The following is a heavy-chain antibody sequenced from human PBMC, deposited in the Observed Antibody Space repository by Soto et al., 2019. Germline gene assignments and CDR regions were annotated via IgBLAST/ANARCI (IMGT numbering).Heavy chain of an antibody. V-gene: IGHV2-5*02. CDR2: IYWDDDK. Sequence: QITLKESGPTLVKPTQPLTLTCTFSGFSLSTTGVGVGWIRQPPGKALEWLALIYWDDDKRYNPSLNSRLTITKDTSKNQVVLALTNVDPVDTATYYCVQSRCGGDCLQSYSSHSYYGLDVWGQGTTVTVSS. CDR3: VQSRCGGDCLQSYSSHSYYGLDV. D-gene: IGHD2-21*02. CDR1: GFSLSTTGVG. J-gene: IGHJ6*02.